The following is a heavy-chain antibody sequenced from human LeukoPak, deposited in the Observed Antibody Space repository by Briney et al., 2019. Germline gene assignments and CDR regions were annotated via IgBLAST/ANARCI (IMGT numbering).Heavy chain of an antibody. V-gene: IGHV1-24*01. CDR3: ATAIGDTAMVTLPGYWFDP. Sequence: GASVKVSCKVSGYTLTELSMHWVRQAPGKGLEWMGGFDPEDGETIYAQKFQGRVTMTEDTSTDTAYMELSSLRSEDTAVYYCATAIGDTAMVTLPGYWFDPWGQGTLVTVSS. J-gene: IGHJ5*02. CDR2: FDPEDGET. CDR1: GYTLTELS. D-gene: IGHD5-18*01.